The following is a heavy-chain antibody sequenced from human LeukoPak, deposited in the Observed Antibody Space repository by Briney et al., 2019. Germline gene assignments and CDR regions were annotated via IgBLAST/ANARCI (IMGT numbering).Heavy chain of an antibody. Sequence: SETLSLTCTVSGGSISSGDYYWSWIRQPPGKGLEWIGYIYNSGSTYYNPSLKSRVTMPVDTSKNQFSLKLSSVTAADTAVYFCARGPWRVNAFDIWGQGTMVTVSS. D-gene: IGHD2-21*01. CDR1: GGSISSGDYY. J-gene: IGHJ3*02. CDR2: IYNSGST. V-gene: IGHV4-30-4*01. CDR3: ARGPWRVNAFDI.